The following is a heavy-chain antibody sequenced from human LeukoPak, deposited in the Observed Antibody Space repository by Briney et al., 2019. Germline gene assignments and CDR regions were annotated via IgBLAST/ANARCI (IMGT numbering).Heavy chain of an antibody. J-gene: IGHJ2*01. D-gene: IGHD1-1*01. CDR2: IYYSGST. Sequence: PSQTLSLTCTVSGGSISSYYWSWIRQPPGKGLEWIGSIYYSGSTYYNPSLKSRVTISVDTSKNQFSLKLSSVTAADTAVYYCARTGRTGWYFDLWGRGTLVSVSS. CDR1: GGSISSYY. CDR3: ARTGRTGWYFDL. V-gene: IGHV4-59*08.